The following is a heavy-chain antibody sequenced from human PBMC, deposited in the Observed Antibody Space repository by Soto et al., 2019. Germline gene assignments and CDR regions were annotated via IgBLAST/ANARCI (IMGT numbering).Heavy chain of an antibody. CDR1: GGSISSGDYY. Sequence: QVQLQESGPGLVKPSETLSLTCTVSGGSISSGDYYWTWIRQPPGNGLAWLGYIYYDGTTYYNPSLKSRLTMSIDTSKNQFSLKLNSLTAADTAVYYCARDRRWLSRGPNNWFDPWGQGTLVTVSS. CDR2: IYYDGTT. J-gene: IGHJ5*02. V-gene: IGHV4-30-4*08. CDR3: ARDRRWLSRGPNNWFDP. D-gene: IGHD2-21*01.